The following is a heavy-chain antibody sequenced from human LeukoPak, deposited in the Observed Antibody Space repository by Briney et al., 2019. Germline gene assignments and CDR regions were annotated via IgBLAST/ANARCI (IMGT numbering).Heavy chain of an antibody. D-gene: IGHD1-26*01. Sequence: GASVKVSCKASGGTFSSYAISWVRQAPGQGLEWMGGIIPIFGTANYAQKFQGRVTITADESTSTAYMELSSLRSEDTAVYYCARGHRGPDDIVGATSPFDYWGQGTLVTVSS. CDR2: IIPIFGTA. V-gene: IGHV1-69*13. J-gene: IGHJ4*02. CDR3: ARGHRGPDDIVGATSPFDY. CDR1: GGTFSSYA.